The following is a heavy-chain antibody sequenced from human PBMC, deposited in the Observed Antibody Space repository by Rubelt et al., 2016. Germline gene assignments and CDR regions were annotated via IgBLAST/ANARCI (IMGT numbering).Heavy chain of an antibody. D-gene: IGHD3-10*01. CDR3: AGKNGVGAFDI. Sequence: YNPSLKSRVTISVDTSKNQFSLKLSSVTAADTAVYYCAGKNGVGAFDIWGQGTMVTVSS. J-gene: IGHJ3*02. V-gene: IGHV4-30-2*04.